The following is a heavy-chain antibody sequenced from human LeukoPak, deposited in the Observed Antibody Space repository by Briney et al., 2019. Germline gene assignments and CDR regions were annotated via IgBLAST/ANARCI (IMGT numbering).Heavy chain of an antibody. CDR3: ARDSQGDDYFLVSTY. D-gene: IGHD5-12*01. V-gene: IGHV3-7*01. CDR2: IKQDGSEK. J-gene: IGHJ4*02. Sequence: PGGSLRLSCAASGFTFSSYWMSWVRQAPGKGLEWVANIKQDGSEKYYVGSVKGRFTISRDNAKNSLYLQMNSLRAEDTAVYYCARDSQGDDYFLVSTYWGQGTLVTVSS. CDR1: GFTFSSYW.